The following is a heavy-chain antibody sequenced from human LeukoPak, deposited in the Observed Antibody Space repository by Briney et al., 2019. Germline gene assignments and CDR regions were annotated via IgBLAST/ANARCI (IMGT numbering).Heavy chain of an antibody. CDR2: SNSDGTKT. J-gene: IGHJ3*01. V-gene: IGHV3-74*01. Sequence: PGGSLRLSCAASGFTFDDYAMHWVRQAPGKGLVWVSRSNSDGTKTISAASVKGRFTISRDNAKNTVFLQMNSLGVEDTAVYYCARGGLRYFDWDDGLDLWGQGTLVTVSS. CDR3: ARGGLRYFDWDDGLDL. D-gene: IGHD3-9*01. CDR1: GFTFDDYA.